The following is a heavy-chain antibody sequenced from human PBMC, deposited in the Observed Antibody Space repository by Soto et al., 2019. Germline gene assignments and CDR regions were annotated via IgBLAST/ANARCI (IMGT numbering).Heavy chain of an antibody. CDR2: IYYSERTSYNSGST. Sequence: PSETLSLTCTVSGDSMTSSSYYWGWIRQPPGKGLEWIGSIYYSERTSYNSGSTYYSPSLKSRVTISGDPSKSQFSLKLSSVTAADTAVYYCSRHTRNQFDPWGQGTLVTVSS. V-gene: IGHV4-39*01. CDR1: GDSMTSSSYY. CDR3: SRHTRNQFDP. J-gene: IGHJ5*02.